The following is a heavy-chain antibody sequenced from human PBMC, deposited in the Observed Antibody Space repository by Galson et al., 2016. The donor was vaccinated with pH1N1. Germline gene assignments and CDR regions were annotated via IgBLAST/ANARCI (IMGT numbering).Heavy chain of an antibody. Sequence: SVKVSCKASGYTFTGYYIHWVRQAPGQGLVWMGCINPNSGGTNYAQNFQDRVTMTWDTSITTAYMELSRLRSDDTAMFYCARARDWYFDVWGSGTLVSVSS. J-gene: IGHJ2*01. CDR2: INPNSGGT. V-gene: IGHV1-2*02. CDR3: ARARDWYFDV. CDR1: GYTFTGYY.